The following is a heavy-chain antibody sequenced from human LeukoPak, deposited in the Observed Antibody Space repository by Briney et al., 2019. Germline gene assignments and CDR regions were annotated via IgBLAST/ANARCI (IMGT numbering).Heavy chain of an antibody. J-gene: IGHJ5*02. CDR1: GFTFSSCG. CDR3: AKDLLSFGVALNWFDP. Sequence: PGGSLRLSCAASGFTFSSCGMHWVRQAPGKGLEWVAFIRYDGSNKYYADSVKGRFTISRDNSKNTLYLQMNSLRAEDTAVYYCAKDLLSFGVALNWFDPWGQGTLVTVSS. V-gene: IGHV3-30*02. CDR2: IRYDGSNK. D-gene: IGHD3-3*01.